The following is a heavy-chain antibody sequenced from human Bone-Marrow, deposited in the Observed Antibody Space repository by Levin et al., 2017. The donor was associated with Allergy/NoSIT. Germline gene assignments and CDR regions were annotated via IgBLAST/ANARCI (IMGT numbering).Heavy chain of an antibody. J-gene: IGHJ4*02. CDR1: GGSISSSSYY. CDR3: ARAQAGGEFDY. CDR2: IYYSGST. Sequence: SETLSLTCTVSGGSISSSSYYWGWIRQPPGKGLEWIGSIYYSGSTYYNPSLKSRVTISVDTSKNQFSLKLSSVTAADTAVYYCARAQAGGEFDYWGQGTLVTVSS. V-gene: IGHV4-39*01.